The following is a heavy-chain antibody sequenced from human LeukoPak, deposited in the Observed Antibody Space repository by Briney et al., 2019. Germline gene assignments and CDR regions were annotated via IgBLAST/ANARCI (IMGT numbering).Heavy chain of an antibody. CDR1: DDSFSSHY. CDR3: ARLTALAGHRGAFDV. V-gene: IGHV4-59*08. D-gene: IGHD6-19*01. Sequence: PSETLSLTCAVSDDSFSSHYWTWIRQPPGKGLEWIGYISYIGRTNYNPSLKSRVAISIDMSKSQFSLHLSSVSAADTAVYYCARLTALAGHRGAFDVWGPGTMVTVSS. CDR2: ISYIGRT. J-gene: IGHJ3*01.